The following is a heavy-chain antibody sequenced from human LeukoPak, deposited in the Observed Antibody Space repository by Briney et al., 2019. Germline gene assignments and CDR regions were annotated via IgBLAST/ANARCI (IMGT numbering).Heavy chain of an antibody. CDR1: GYTFTSYG. CDR2: ISAYNGNT. CDR3: AREVYYYDSSGYPDY. J-gene: IGHJ4*02. V-gene: IGHV1-18*01. D-gene: IGHD3-22*01. Sequence: ASVKVSCKASGYTFTSYGISWVRQAPGQGLEWMGWISAYNGNTNYAQKLQGRVTMTRDTSISTAYMELSRLRSDDTAVYYCAREVYYYDSSGYPDYWGQGTLVTVSS.